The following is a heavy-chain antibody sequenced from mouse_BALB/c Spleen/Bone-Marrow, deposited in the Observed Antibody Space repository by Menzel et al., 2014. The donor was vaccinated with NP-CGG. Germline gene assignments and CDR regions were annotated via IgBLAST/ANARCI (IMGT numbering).Heavy chain of an antibody. CDR2: ISSGSSII. CDR3: ARERTGFDY. CDR1: GFTFXYFG. D-gene: IGHD4-1*01. V-gene: IGHV5-17*02. Sequence: VKLMESGGGLVQPGGSRKLSCAASGFTFXYFGMHWVRQAPEKGLEWVAYISSGSSIIYYADTVKGRFTISRDNPKNTLFLQMTSLRSEDTAMYYCARERTGFDYWGQGTTLTVSS. J-gene: IGHJ2*01.